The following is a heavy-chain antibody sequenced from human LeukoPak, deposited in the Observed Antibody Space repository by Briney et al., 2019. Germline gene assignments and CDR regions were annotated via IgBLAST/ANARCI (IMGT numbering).Heavy chain of an antibody. CDR2: IYYSGNT. CDR3: ARGNSYYDSSDYFPWESFQH. Sequence: SETLSLTCTVSGYSISSGYYWGWIRQPPGKGLEWIGSIYYSGNTYYSPSLKSRVTISVDASKNQFSLKLSSVTAADTAVYYCARGNSYYDSSDYFPWESFQHWGQGTLVTVSS. CDR1: GYSISSGYY. J-gene: IGHJ1*01. V-gene: IGHV4-38-2*02. D-gene: IGHD3-22*01.